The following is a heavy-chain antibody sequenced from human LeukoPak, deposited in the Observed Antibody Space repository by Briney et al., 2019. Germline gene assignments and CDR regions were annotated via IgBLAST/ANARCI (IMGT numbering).Heavy chain of an antibody. V-gene: IGHV3-30*04. Sequence: GGSLRLSCAASGFTFGNYAMHWVRQAPGKGLEWVAFISYDGSSQYYSDSVKGRFTISRDNSKNTLYLQMNSLRAEDTAVYYCHGVAGDYFDYWGQGTLVTVSS. J-gene: IGHJ4*02. CDR2: ISYDGSSQ. CDR1: GFTFGNYA. D-gene: IGHD3-3*01. CDR3: HGVAGDYFDY.